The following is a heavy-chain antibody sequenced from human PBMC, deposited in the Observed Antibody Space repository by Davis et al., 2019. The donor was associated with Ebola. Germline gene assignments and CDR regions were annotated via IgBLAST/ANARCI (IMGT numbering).Heavy chain of an antibody. CDR3: ARDSDDYSFDY. J-gene: IGHJ4*02. CDR2: ISYDGSNK. V-gene: IGHV3-30*03. CDR1: GFTFSSYA. Sequence: GGSLRLSCAASGFTFSSYAMSWVRQAPGKGLEWVAVISYDGSNKYYADSVKGRFTISRDNSKNTLYLQMSSLRPEDTAVYYCARDSDDYSFDYWGQGTLVTVSS. D-gene: IGHD4-11*01.